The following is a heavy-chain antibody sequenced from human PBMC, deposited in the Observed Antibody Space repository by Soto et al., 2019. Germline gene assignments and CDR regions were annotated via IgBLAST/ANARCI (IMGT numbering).Heavy chain of an antibody. Sequence: EVQLVESGGGLVKPGGSLRLSCAASGFTFSSYSMNWVRQAPGKGLEWVSSISSSSSYIYYADSVKGRFTISRDNAKNSLYLQMNSLRAEDTAVYYCARAEYSSSLGPIFYYYYYMDVWGKGTTVTVSS. V-gene: IGHV3-21*01. CDR3: ARAEYSSSLGPIFYYYYYMDV. J-gene: IGHJ6*03. D-gene: IGHD6-6*01. CDR1: GFTFSSYS. CDR2: ISSSSSYI.